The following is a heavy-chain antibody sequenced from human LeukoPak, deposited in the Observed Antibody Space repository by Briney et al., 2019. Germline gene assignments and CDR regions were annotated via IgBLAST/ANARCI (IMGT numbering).Heavy chain of an antibody. Sequence: RGSLRLSCAASGFTFSSYSMSWVRQAPGKGLEWVGRIKSKTDGGTTDYAAPVKGRFTISRNDSKNTLYLQMNSLKTEDTAVYYCTTGYCSGGSCYSLGVYWGQGTLVTVSS. V-gene: IGHV3-15*01. CDR2: IKSKTDGGTT. D-gene: IGHD2-15*01. CDR3: TTGYCSGGSCYSLGVY. J-gene: IGHJ4*02. CDR1: GFTFSSYS.